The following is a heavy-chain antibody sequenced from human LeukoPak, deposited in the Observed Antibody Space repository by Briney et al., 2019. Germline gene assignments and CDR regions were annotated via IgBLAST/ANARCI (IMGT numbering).Heavy chain of an antibody. CDR1: GYTFTSYG. Sequence: ASVKVSCKASGYTFTSYGISWVRQAPGQGLEWMGWISAYNGNTNYAQKLQGRVTMTTDTSTSTAYMELRSLRSDDTAVYYCAREGYYDSSGFRQNYFDYWGQGTLVTVSS. CDR2: ISAYNGNT. D-gene: IGHD3-22*01. V-gene: IGHV1-18*01. CDR3: AREGYYDSSGFRQNYFDY. J-gene: IGHJ4*02.